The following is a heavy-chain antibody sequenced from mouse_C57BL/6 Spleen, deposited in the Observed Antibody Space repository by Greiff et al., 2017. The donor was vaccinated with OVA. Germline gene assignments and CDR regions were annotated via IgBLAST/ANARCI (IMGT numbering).Heavy chain of an antibody. CDR2: IDPEDGET. D-gene: IGHD2-4*01. CDR1: GFNIKDYY. J-gene: IGHJ2*01. V-gene: IGHV14-2*01. Sequence: VQLKQSGAELVKPGASVKLSCTASGFNIKDYYMHWVKQRTEQGLEWIGRIDPEDGETKYAPVFQGKATITADTSSNTAYLQLSSLTSEDTAVYYCARDYGFDYWGQGTTLTVSS. CDR3: ARDYGFDY.